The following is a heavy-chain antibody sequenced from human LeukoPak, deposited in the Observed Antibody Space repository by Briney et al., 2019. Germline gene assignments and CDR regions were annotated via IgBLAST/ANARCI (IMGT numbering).Heavy chain of an antibody. CDR3: ARIAYDALDSYYYGMDV. V-gene: IGHV4-31*03. CDR1: GGSISSVPYY. CDR2: ITYSGNT. D-gene: IGHD3-3*01. J-gene: IGHJ6*02. Sequence: PSETLSLTCTVSGGSISSVPYYWIWIRQHPGKGLEWIGYITYSGNTYYYPALNSRVTVSLDTSKTQFSLKLSSVTAADTAVYYCARIAYDALDSYYYGMDVWGQGTTVTVSS.